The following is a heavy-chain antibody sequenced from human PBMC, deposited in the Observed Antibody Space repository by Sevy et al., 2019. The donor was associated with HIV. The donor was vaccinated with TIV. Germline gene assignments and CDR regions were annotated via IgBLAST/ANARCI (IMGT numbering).Heavy chain of an antibody. CDR2: ISSSSSYI. Sequence: GGSLRLSCAASGFTFSSYSMNWVRQAPGKGLEWVSSISSSSSYIYYADSMKGRFTISRDNAKNSLFLQMNSLRAEDKAVYYCARGPSYYYDSSGYYRKYFDYWGQGTLVTVSS. J-gene: IGHJ4*02. CDR3: ARGPSYYYDSSGYYRKYFDY. V-gene: IGHV3-21*01. CDR1: GFTFSSYS. D-gene: IGHD3-22*01.